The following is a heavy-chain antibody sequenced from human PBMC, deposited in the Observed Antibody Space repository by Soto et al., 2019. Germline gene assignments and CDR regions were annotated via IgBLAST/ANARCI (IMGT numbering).Heavy chain of an antibody. Sequence: SGTLSLTCTVSGGSISSYYWSWIRQPPGKGLEWIGYIYYSGSTNYNPSLKSRVTISVDTSKNQFSLKLSSVTAADTAVYYCARGIAARHYYYGMDVWGQGTTVTVSS. CDR3: ARGIAARHYYYGMDV. V-gene: IGHV4-59*01. CDR2: IYYSGST. CDR1: GGSISSYY. D-gene: IGHD6-6*01. J-gene: IGHJ6*02.